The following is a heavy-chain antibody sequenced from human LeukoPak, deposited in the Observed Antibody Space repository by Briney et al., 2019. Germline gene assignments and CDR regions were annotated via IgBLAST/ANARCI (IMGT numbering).Heavy chain of an antibody. CDR3: ARGGLQYWFDP. CDR1: GGSISSYY. CDR2: IYYSGST. J-gene: IGHJ5*02. D-gene: IGHD4-11*01. V-gene: IGHV4-59*01. Sequence: SETLSLTRTVSGGSISSYYWSWIRQPPGKGLEWIGYIYYSGSTNYNPSLKSRVTISVDTSKNQFSLKLSSVTAADTAVYYCARGGLQYWFDPWGQGTLVTVSS.